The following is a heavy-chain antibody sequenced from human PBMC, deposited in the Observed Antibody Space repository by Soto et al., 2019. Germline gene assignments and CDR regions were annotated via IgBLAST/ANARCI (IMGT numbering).Heavy chain of an antibody. CDR3: ARHRPTPQVATFDY. CDR2: IYYSGST. J-gene: IGHJ4*02. V-gene: IGHV4-39*01. CDR1: GGSISSSSYY. Sequence: SETLSLTCTVSGGSISSSSYYWGWIRQPPGKGLEWMGGIYYSGSTYYNPSLKSRVTISVDTSKNQFSLKLSSGTAADTAVYYCARHRPTPQVATFDYWGQGTLVTVSS. D-gene: IGHD5-12*01.